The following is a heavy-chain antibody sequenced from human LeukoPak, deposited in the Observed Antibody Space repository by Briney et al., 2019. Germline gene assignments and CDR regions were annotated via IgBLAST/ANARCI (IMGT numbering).Heavy chain of an antibody. J-gene: IGHJ6*02. CDR1: GFTFSSYS. CDR2: ISSSSSYI. D-gene: IGHD3-10*01. V-gene: IGHV3-21*01. Sequence: GGSLRLSCAASGFTFSSYSMNWVRQAPGKGLEWVSSISSSSSYIYYADSVKGRFTISRDNAKNSLYLQMNSLRAEDTAVYYCARKLGSMSSMVRGMKAYGMDVWGQGTTVTVSS. CDR3: ARKLGSMSSMVRGMKAYGMDV.